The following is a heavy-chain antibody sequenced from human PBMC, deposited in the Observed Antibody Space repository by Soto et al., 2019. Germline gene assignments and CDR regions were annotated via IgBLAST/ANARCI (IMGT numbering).Heavy chain of an antibody. J-gene: IGHJ4*02. D-gene: IGHD5-12*01. CDR2: ISSSSSYT. V-gene: IGHV3-11*05. Sequence: QVQLVESGGGLVKPGGSLRLSCAASGFTFSDYYMSWIRQAPGKGLEWVSYISSSSSYTNYADSVKGRFTISRDNAKNSLYLQMNSLRAEDTAVYYCARDHHRYRGYDYVDYWGQGTLVTVSS. CDR1: GFTFSDYY. CDR3: ARDHHRYRGYDYVDY.